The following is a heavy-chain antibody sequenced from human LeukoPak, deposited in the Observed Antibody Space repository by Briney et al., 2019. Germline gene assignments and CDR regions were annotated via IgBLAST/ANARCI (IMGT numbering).Heavy chain of an antibody. CDR1: GASITGHY. D-gene: IGHD1-14*01. Sequence: SETLSLTCTVSGASITGHYLTWIRQPPGNGLEWIGYISHIGSTNYNPSLKSRVTISVDTSKNQFSLKLTSVTAADTALYYCARDRISINALDMWGQGTTATVSS. CDR3: ARDRISINALDM. V-gene: IGHV4-59*11. J-gene: IGHJ3*02. CDR2: ISHIGST.